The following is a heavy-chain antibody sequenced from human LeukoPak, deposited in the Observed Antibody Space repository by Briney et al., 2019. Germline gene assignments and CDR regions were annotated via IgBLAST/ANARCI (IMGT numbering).Heavy chain of an antibody. D-gene: IGHD5-24*01. V-gene: IGHV3-48*04. CDR2: ISTTSWTI. CDR3: AREGRDGYNYADY. J-gene: IGHJ4*02. Sequence: GGSLRLSCAASGFTFSRYSMNWVRQAPGKGLEWVSYISTTSWTIYYADSVKGRFTISRDNTKNSLYLQMNSLRAEDMAVYYCAREGRDGYNYADYWGQGTLVTVSS. CDR1: GFTFSRYS.